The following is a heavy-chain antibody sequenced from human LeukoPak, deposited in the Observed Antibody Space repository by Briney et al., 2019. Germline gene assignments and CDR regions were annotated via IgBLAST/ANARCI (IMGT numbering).Heavy chain of an antibody. CDR3: ARDRPNDYGDKGWFDP. CDR2: IYYSGST. Sequence: PSETLSLTCTVSGGSISSYYWSWIRQPPGKGLEWIGYIYYSGSTNYNPSLKSRVTISVDTSKNQFCLKLSSVTAADTAVYYCARDRPNDYGDKGWFDPWGQGTLVTVSS. V-gene: IGHV4-59*01. CDR1: GGSISSYY. J-gene: IGHJ5*02. D-gene: IGHD4-17*01.